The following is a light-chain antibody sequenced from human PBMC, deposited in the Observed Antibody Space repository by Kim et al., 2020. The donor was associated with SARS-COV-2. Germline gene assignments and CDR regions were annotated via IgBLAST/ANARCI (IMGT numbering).Light chain of an antibody. Sequence: DIQMTQSPSTLSASVGDRVTITCRASQSISSWLAWYQQKPGRAPKVLIYKASSLESGVPSRFSGSGSGTEFTLTISSLQPDDFATYYCQQYDGYYTFGQGTKLEI. CDR2: KAS. CDR1: QSISSW. J-gene: IGKJ2*01. CDR3: QQYDGYYT. V-gene: IGKV1-5*03.